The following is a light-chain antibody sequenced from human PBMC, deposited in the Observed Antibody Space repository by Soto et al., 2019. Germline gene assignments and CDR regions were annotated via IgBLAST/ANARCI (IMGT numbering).Light chain of an antibody. CDR3: QQSYSPPIT. CDR1: QSISSY. V-gene: IGKV1-39*01. Sequence: DTQMTQPQYSLSASVGDRVTITCGASQSISSYLNWYQQEPGKAPKFLIYAASSLQSGVPSRCSGSGSGTDVTLTISSLQPEDFATYYCQQSYSPPITFGPGTRLEI. CDR2: AAS. J-gene: IGKJ5*01.